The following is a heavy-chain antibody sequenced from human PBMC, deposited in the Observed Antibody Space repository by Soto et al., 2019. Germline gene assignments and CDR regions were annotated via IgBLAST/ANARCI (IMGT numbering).Heavy chain of an antibody. CDR3: AKGWFYDTLTGHDY. J-gene: IGHJ4*02. Sequence: SLRLSCVASGFSFKSYGMHWVRQAPGKGLEWVAVISYNGNITNYADSVKGRFSISRDNSKSSVFLQMDSLRVDDTAVYYCAKGWFYDTLTGHDYWGKGTLVTVSS. CDR2: ISYNGNIT. CDR1: GFSFKSYG. V-gene: IGHV3-30*18. D-gene: IGHD3-9*01.